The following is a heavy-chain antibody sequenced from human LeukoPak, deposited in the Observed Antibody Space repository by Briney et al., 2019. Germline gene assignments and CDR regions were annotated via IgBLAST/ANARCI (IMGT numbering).Heavy chain of an antibody. CDR2: ISSSGSTI. V-gene: IGHV3-48*03. Sequence: PGGSLTLSCAASGFTFSSYEMNWVRQAPGKGLEWVSYISSSGSTIYCADSVKGRFTISRDNAKNSLYLQMNSLRAEDTAVYYCARAFQELPQLYYYYYMDVWGKGTTVTVSS. D-gene: IGHD6-13*01. CDR1: GFTFSSYE. J-gene: IGHJ6*03. CDR3: ARAFQELPQLYYYYYMDV.